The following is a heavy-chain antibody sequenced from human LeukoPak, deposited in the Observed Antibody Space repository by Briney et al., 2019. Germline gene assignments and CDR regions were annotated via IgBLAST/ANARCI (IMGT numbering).Heavy chain of an antibody. J-gene: IGHJ6*02. CDR1: GGTFSSYT. CDR3: AREVLGTEQQLVSYYYGMDV. D-gene: IGHD6-13*01. CDR2: IIPILGIA. V-gene: IGHV1-69*04. Sequence: SVKVSCKASGGTFSSYTISWVRQAPGQGLEWMGRIIPILGIANYAQKFQGRVTITADKSTSTAYMELSSLRSEATAVYYCAREVLGTEQQLVSYYYGMDVWGQGTTVTVSS.